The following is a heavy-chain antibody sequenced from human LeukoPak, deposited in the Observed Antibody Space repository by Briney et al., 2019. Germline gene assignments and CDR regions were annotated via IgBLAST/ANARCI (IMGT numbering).Heavy chain of an antibody. Sequence: ASVKVSCKASGYTFTDYYMHWVRQAPGQGLEWMGWINPNSGGTNYAQKFQGRVTMTRDTSISTAYMELSRLRFDDTAVYYCARDPSSGSDYWGQGTLVTVSS. J-gene: IGHJ4*02. CDR1: GYTFTDYY. CDR2: INPNSGGT. CDR3: ARDPSSGSDY. V-gene: IGHV1-2*02. D-gene: IGHD6-19*01.